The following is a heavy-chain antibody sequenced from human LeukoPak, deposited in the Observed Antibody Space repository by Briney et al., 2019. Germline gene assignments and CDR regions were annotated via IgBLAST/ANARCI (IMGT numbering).Heavy chain of an antibody. D-gene: IGHD5-24*01. Sequence: PSETLSLTCTVSGGSISSYYWSWIRQPPGKGLEWIGYIYYSGSTNYNPSLKSRVTISVDTSKNQFSLKLSPVTAADTAVYYCASRRDGYNYTFDYWGQGTLVTVSS. CDR3: ASRRDGYNYTFDY. J-gene: IGHJ4*02. CDR1: GGSISSYY. CDR2: IYYSGST. V-gene: IGHV4-59*12.